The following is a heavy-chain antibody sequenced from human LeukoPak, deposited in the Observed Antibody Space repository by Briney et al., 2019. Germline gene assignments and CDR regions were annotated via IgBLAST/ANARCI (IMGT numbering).Heavy chain of an antibody. Sequence: ASVKVSCKASGYTFTNYGVSWVRQAPGQGLEWMGWISTYKGCTKYAQKIQGRATMTTDTFTTTAYMELRSLRSDDTAVYYCARQYQADSSGYSDYWGQGTLVTVSS. CDR3: ARQYQADSSGYSDY. CDR1: GYTFTNYG. D-gene: IGHD3-22*01. CDR2: ISTYKGCT. J-gene: IGHJ4*02. V-gene: IGHV1-18*01.